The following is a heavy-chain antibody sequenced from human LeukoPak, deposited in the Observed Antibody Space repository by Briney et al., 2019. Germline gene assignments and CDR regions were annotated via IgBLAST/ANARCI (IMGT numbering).Heavy chain of an antibody. Sequence: GASVKVSCKASGYTFTNYDINWVRQATGEGLEWMGWMNPNSGNTGYAQKFQGRVTMTRNTSISTAYMDLSSLKSGDTAVYYCAKSVGPGGSSYNWFHPWGHGTLGTVSS. D-gene: IGHD1-26*01. CDR1: GYTFTNYD. CDR2: MNPNSGNT. V-gene: IGHV1-8*01. J-gene: IGHJ5*02. CDR3: AKSVGPGGSSYNWFHP.